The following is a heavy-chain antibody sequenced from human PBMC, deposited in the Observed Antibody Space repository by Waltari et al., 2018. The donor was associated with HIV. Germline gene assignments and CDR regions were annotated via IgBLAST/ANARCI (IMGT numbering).Heavy chain of an antibody. V-gene: IGHV1-8*01. CDR3: ARGTRTARVRNGFDP. J-gene: IGHJ5*02. CDR1: GYTFTSYD. D-gene: IGHD5-18*01. CDR2: MNPNSGKT. Sequence: QVQLVQSGAEVKKPGASVKVSCKASGYTFTSYDINWVRQATGQGLEWMGWMNPNSGKTGYSKKFQGRGTMTRNTAISTAYMELSSLGSEDTAVYYCARGTRTARVRNGFDPWGQGTLVTVSS.